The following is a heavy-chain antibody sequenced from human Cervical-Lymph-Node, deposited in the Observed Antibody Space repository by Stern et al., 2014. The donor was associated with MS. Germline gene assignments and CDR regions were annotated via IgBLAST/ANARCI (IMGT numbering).Heavy chain of an antibody. V-gene: IGHV5-51*03. CDR1: GYTFNNYW. Sequence: EVHLVESGAEVKKPGESLKISCKGSGYTFNNYWIGWVRQMPGKGLEWMGIIYPGDSDTRYSPSFQGQVAISADKSISTAFLQWSSLKASDSAVYYCASLPGGIGYFPHWGQGTLVTVSS. J-gene: IGHJ1*01. CDR3: ASLPGGIGYFPH. D-gene: IGHD2-2*01. CDR2: IYPGDSDT.